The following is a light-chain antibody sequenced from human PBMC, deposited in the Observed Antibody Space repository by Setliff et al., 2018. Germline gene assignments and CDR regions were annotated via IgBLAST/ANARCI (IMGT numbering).Light chain of an antibody. J-gene: IGLJ1*01. CDR2: SNN. CDR1: TSNIGSNP. V-gene: IGLV1-44*01. Sequence: QSVLTQPPSASGTPGQRITISCSGGTSNIGSNPVNWYQQLPGTAPKLLIYSNNQRPSGVPDRFSGSKSGTSASLAVSGLQSEDEADFYCEAWDDSLNGYAFGSGTKVTVL. CDR3: EAWDDSLNGYA.